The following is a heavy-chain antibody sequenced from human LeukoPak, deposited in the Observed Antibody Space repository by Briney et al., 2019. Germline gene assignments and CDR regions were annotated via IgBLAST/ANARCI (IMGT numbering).Heavy chain of an antibody. J-gene: IGHJ1*01. V-gene: IGHV3-23*01. D-gene: IGHD6-13*01. Sequence: PGGSLRLSCAASGFTFSSYAMSWVRQAPGKGLEWVSAISGSGGSTYYADSVKGRFTISRDNSKNTLYLQMNSLRAEDTAVYYCAKGGAAGSSWLGYFQHWGQGTLVTVSS. CDR1: GFTFSSYA. CDR3: AKGGAAGSSWLGYFQH. CDR2: ISGSGGST.